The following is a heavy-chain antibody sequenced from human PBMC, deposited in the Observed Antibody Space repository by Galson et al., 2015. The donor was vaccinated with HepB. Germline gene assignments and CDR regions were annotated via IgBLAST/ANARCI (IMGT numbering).Heavy chain of an antibody. V-gene: IGHV3-30*04. D-gene: IGHD6-13*01. J-gene: IGHJ4*02. CDR2: ISYDGSNK. CDR3: ACSRRPYSTTWTAGY. Sequence: SLRLSCAASGFTFSSYAMHWVRQAPGKGPEWVAVISYDGSNKYYADSVKGRFTISRDNSKNTLYLQMNSLRPEDTAVYYCACSRRPYSTTWTAGYWGQGTLVTVSS. CDR1: GFTFSSYA.